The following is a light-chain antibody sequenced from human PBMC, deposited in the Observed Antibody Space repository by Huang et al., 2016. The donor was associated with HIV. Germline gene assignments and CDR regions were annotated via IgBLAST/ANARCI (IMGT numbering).Light chain of an antibody. J-gene: IGKJ3*01. CDR3: QQYDTWPIT. CDR2: SAS. Sequence: EIVMTQSPATLSVSPGERVTLSCRASQSVSNNVAWYQQKPGQAPRLLVYSASTRATGIPARFSGSGSGTDFTLTISSLQSEHFAVYYCQQYDTWPITFGPGTRVDSK. CDR1: QSVSNN. V-gene: IGKV3-15*01.